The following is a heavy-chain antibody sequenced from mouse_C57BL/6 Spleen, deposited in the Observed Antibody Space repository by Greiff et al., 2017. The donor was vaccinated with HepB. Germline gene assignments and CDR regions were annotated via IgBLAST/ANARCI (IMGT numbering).Heavy chain of an antibody. D-gene: IGHD1-1*01. CDR3: ARRGNYYGSSPHYAMDY. CDR2: IYPRSGNT. J-gene: IGHJ4*01. CDR1: GYTFTSYG. Sequence: QVQLQQSGAELARPGASVKLSCKASGYTFTSYGISWVKQRTGQGLEWIGEIYPRSGNTYYNEKFKGKATLTADKSSSTAYMELRSLTSEDSAVYFCARRGNYYGSSPHYAMDYWGQGTSVTVSS. V-gene: IGHV1-81*01.